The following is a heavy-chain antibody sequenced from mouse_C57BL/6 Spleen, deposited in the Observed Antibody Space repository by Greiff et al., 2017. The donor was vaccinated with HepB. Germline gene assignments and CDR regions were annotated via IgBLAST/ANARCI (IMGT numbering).Heavy chain of an antibody. CDR1: GFTLSDYG. CDR2: FSSGSSTI. J-gene: IGHJ3*01. V-gene: IGHV5-17*01. Sequence: EVQLVESGGGLVKPGGSLKLSCAASGFTLSDYGMHWVRQAPEKGLEWVAYFSSGSSTIYYADTVKGRFSISRDNAKNTLFLQMTSLRSEDTAMYYCARGLPRGFAYWGQGTLVTVSA. D-gene: IGHD3-3*01. CDR3: ARGLPRGFAY.